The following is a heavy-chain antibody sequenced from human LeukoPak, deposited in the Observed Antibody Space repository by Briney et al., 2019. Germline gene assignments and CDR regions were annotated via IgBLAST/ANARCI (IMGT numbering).Heavy chain of an antibody. CDR3: TREPTNSGWFGPEGAD. V-gene: IGHV4-61*02. J-gene: IGHJ4*02. CDR1: GGSISSGSYY. CDR2: IYTSGST. D-gene: IGHD6-19*01. Sequence: SETLSLTCTVSGGSISSGSYYWSWIRQPAGKGLEWIGRIYTSGSTNYNPSLKSRVTISVDTSKNQFSLKLSSVTAADTAVYYCTREPTNSGWFGPEGADWGQGTLVTVSS.